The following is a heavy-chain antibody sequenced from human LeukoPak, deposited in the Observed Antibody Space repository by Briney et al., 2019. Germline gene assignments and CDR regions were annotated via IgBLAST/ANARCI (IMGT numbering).Heavy chain of an antibody. Sequence: GASVKVSCEASGGTFSSYAISWVRQAPGQGLEWMGGIIPIFGTANYAQKFQGRVTITADKSTSTAYMELSSLRSEDTAVYYCANIVVVVAATSKPYNWFDPWGQGTLVTVSS. J-gene: IGHJ5*02. CDR3: ANIVVVVAATSKPYNWFDP. CDR2: IIPIFGTA. V-gene: IGHV1-69*06. D-gene: IGHD2-15*01. CDR1: GGTFSSYA.